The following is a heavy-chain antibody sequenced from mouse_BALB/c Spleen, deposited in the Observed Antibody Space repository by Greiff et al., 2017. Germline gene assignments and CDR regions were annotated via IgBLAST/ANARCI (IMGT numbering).Heavy chain of an antibody. CDR1: GFTFSSYT. CDR2: ISSGGSYT. Sequence: EVKLVESGGGLVKPGGSLKLSCAASGFTFSSYTMSWVRQTPEKRLEWVATISSGGSYTYYPDSVKGRFTISRDNAKNTLYLQMSSLKSEDTAMYYCTREDYYGSSYFDYWGQGTTRTVSS. D-gene: IGHD1-1*01. J-gene: IGHJ2*01. V-gene: IGHV5-6-4*01. CDR3: TREDYYGSSYFDY.